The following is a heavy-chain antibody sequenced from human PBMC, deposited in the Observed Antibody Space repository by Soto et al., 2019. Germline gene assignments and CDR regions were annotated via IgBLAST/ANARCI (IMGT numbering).Heavy chain of an antibody. CDR1: AGSISSYY. J-gene: IGHJ6*02. V-gene: IGHV4-59*08. Sequence: QVQLQESGPGLVKPSETLSLTCTVSAGSISSYYWSWIRQPPGKGLEWIGYIYYSGSTNYNPSLKSRVTISVDTSKTRFSLKLSSVTAADTAVYYCAGHCSGGSCYSGIGMDVWGQGTTVTVSS. CDR3: AGHCSGGSCYSGIGMDV. D-gene: IGHD2-15*01. CDR2: IYYSGST.